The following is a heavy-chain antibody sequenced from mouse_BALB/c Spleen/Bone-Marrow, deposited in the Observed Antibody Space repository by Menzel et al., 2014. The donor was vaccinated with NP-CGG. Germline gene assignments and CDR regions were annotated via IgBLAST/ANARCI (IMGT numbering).Heavy chain of an antibody. CDR2: IYYSGTI. CDR1: GISITTGNYR. Sequence: EVQLVESGPGLVKPSQTVSLTCTVTGISITTGNYRWNWIRQFPGNKLEWIGNIYYSGTITSNPSLKSRTTITRDTSKNQFFLEMISLTEEDTATYYCARDGNYAMDYWGQGTSVAVSS. J-gene: IGHJ4*01. D-gene: IGHD1-1*02. CDR3: ARDGNYAMDY. V-gene: IGHV3-5*02.